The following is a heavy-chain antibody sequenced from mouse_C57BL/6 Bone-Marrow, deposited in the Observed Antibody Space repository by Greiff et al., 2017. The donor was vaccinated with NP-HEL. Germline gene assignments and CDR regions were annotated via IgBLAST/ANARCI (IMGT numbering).Heavy chain of an antibody. CDR2: IDPSDSYT. D-gene: IGHD1-1*01. CDR3: ASWGLLRYDY. CDR1: GYTFTSYW. V-gene: IGHV1-69*01. Sequence: QVQLQQSGAELVMPGASVKLSCKASGYTFTSYWMHWVKQRPGQGLEWIGEIDPSDSYTNYNQKFKGKSTLTVDKSSSTAYMQLSSLTSEDSAVYYCASWGLLRYDYWGQGTTLTVSA. J-gene: IGHJ2*01.